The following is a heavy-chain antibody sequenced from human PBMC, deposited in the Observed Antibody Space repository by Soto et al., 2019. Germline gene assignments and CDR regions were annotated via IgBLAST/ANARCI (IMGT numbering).Heavy chain of an antibody. CDR2: IYYSGST. CDR1: GGSVSSGSYY. J-gene: IGHJ4*01. CDR3: ARNSGFSQGD. D-gene: IGHD5-18*01. V-gene: IGHV4-61*01. Sequence: SETLSLTCTVSGGSVSSGSYYWSWIRQPPGKGLECIGYIYYSGSTNYNPSLNNRVTVSADKTTNQFSLKMTSVTAADTAVYYCARNSGFSQGDWGHGTLVTVSS.